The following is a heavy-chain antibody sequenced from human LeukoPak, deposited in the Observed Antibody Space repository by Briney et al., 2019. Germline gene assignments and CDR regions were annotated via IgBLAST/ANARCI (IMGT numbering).Heavy chain of an antibody. CDR1: GFTFSNYA. J-gene: IGHJ4*02. D-gene: IGHD1-26*01. Sequence: GGSLRLSCAASGFTFSNYAMHWVRQAPGKGLEWVAFISYDGSDKYYADSVKGRFTISRDNSKNTLYLQMNSLRAEDTAVYYCARESGSYFFDCWGQGTLVTVSS. V-gene: IGHV3-30*14. CDR2: ISYDGSDK. CDR3: ARESGSYFFDC.